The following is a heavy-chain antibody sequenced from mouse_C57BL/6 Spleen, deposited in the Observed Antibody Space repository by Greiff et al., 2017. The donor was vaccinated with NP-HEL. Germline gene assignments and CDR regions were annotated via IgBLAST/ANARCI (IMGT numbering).Heavy chain of an antibody. J-gene: IGHJ2*01. D-gene: IGHD2-5*01. CDR3: ARDSNFDY. V-gene: IGHV1-55*01. CDR1: GYTFTSYW. Sequence: QVQLQQPGAELVKPGASVKMSCKASGYTFTSYWITWVKQRPGQGLEWIGDIYPGSGSTNYNEKFKSKATLTVVTSSSTAYMQLSSLTSEDSAVYYCARDSNFDYWGKGTTLTVSS. CDR2: IYPGSGST.